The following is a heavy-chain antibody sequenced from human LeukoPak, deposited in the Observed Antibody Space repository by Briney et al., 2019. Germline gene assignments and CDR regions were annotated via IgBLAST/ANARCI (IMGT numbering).Heavy chain of an antibody. V-gene: IGHV3-7*01. J-gene: IGHJ3*02. CDR3: ARDFGYGDSPDAFDI. CDR2: IKKDGSEK. D-gene: IGHD4-17*01. CDR1: GFTFSSHW. Sequence: GGSLRLSCAASGFTFSSHWMSWVRQAPGKGLEWVANIKKDGSEKYYVDAVKGRFTISRDNAKNSLYLQMNSLRAEDTAVYYCARDFGYGDSPDAFDIWGQGTMVTVSS.